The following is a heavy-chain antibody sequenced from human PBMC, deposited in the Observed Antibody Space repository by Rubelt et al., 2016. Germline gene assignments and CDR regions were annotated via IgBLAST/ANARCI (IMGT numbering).Heavy chain of an antibody. CDR3: ATDSLEGSGNYYYYGMDV. D-gene: IGHD1-1*01. J-gene: IGHJ6*02. Sequence: GLEWMGWISAYNGNTNYAQRLQGRVTMTTDTSTSTAYMELRSLRSDDTAVYYCATDSLEGSGNYYYYGMDVWGQGTTVTVSS. V-gene: IGHV1-18*01. CDR2: ISAYNGNT.